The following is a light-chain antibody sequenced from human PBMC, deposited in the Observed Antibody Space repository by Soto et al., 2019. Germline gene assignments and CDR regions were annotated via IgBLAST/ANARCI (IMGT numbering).Light chain of an antibody. V-gene: IGKV1-5*01. Sequence: DVQLIQSPSILSASVGESVTITCRVSQSISDWVAWYQQKPGKAPKLLIYDATSSESGVPSRFSGSGSGTEFTLTISSLQPDDFATYYCQQYESFSQTFGQGTKV. CDR1: QSISDW. CDR2: DAT. CDR3: QQYESFSQT. J-gene: IGKJ2*01.